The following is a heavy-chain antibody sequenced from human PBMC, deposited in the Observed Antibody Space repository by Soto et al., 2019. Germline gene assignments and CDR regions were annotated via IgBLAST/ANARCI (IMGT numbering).Heavy chain of an antibody. Sequence: QVQLVQSGAEVKKRGSSVKVSCEASGGRFTSYIFTWVRQAPGQGLEWMGRSIPIQGTADYALKFQDRVTMTADKSTNTVHMEMRSLRPDDTAVYYCAKSLVFVDHGYMDVWGKGTTVTVSS. CDR2: SIPIQGTA. V-gene: IGHV1-69*08. J-gene: IGHJ6*03. CDR3: AKSLVFVDHGYMDV. D-gene: IGHD2-21*01. CDR1: GGRFTSYI.